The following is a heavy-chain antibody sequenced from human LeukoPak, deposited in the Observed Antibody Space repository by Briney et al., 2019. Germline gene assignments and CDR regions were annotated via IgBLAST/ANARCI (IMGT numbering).Heavy chain of an antibody. J-gene: IGHJ4*02. CDR3: ARAGGGRKGLWFGELLPFDY. Sequence: GGSLRLSCAASGFTFSSYSMNWVRQAPGKGLEWVSYISSSSSTIYYADSVKGRFTISRDNAKNSLYLQMNSLRAEDTAVYYCARAGGGRKGLWFGELLPFDYWGQGTLVTVSS. CDR2: ISSSSSTI. CDR1: GFTFSSYS. D-gene: IGHD3-10*01. V-gene: IGHV3-48*04.